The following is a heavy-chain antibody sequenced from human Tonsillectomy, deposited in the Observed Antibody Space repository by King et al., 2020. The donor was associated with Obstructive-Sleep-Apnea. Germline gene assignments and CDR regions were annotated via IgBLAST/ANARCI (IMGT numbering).Heavy chain of an antibody. J-gene: IGHJ6*02. CDR1: GFTFSSYA. CDR3: ASPLDIVATTGDYYSYGMDV. V-gene: IGHV3-30*04. Sequence: VQLVESGGVVVQPCRSLRLSCAAVGFTFSSYAIHGVRQAPCKVLGGVAAISNGGTNKYLLDSGKGRLPISIDNSKYTLYLQMNSLRAEDTAVYYCASPLDIVATTGDYYSYGMDVWGQGTTVTVSS. CDR2: ISNGGTNK. D-gene: IGHD5-12*01.